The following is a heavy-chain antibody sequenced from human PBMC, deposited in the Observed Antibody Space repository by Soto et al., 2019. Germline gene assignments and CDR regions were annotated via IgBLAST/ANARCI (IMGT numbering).Heavy chain of an antibody. V-gene: IGHV1-2*02. CDR3: AREGVMAARYYGMGV. CDR1: GYTFTGYY. J-gene: IGHJ6*02. CDR2: INPNSGGT. Sequence: QVQLVQSGAEVKKPGASVKVSCKASGYTFTGYYMHWVRQAPGQGLEWMGWINPNSGGTNYAQKFQGRVTMTRDTSISTAYMELRRLRSDDTAVYYCAREGVMAARYYGMGVWGQGTTVTVSS. D-gene: IGHD3-16*01.